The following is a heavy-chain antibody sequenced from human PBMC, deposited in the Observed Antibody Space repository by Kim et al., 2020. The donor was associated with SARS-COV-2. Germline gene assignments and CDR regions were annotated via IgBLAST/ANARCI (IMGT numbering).Heavy chain of an antibody. D-gene: IGHD5-18*01. Sequence: NYNASLKSRLGISMDTSKNQFSLKLTSVTAAYTAVYYCARTYTYGLYYFDHWGQGTLVTVSS. J-gene: IGHJ4*02. CDR3: ARTYTYGLYYFDH. V-gene: IGHV4-59*01.